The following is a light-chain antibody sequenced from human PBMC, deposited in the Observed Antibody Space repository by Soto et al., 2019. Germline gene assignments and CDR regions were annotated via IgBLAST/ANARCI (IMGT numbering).Light chain of an antibody. Sequence: QSALTQPASVSGSPGKSITISCTGTSSDVGGYNYVSWYQQHPGEAPKLMIYEVSNRPSGVSNRFSGSKSGNTASLTISGLQAEDEADYYCSSYTSSSTLGGVFGTGTQLTVL. V-gene: IGLV2-14*01. CDR1: SSDVGGYNY. CDR2: EVS. J-gene: IGLJ1*01. CDR3: SSYTSSSTLGGV.